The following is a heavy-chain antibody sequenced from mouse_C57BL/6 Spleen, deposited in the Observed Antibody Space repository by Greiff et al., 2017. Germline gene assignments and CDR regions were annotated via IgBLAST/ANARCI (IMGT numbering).Heavy chain of an antibody. J-gene: IGHJ3*01. CDR3: ARNFPDGPPAY. D-gene: IGHD2-3*01. CDR1: GFSLTSYG. CDR2: IWSGGST. V-gene: IGHV2-2*01. Sequence: QVQLKESGPGLVQPSQSLSITCTVSGFSLTSYGVHWVRQSPGKGLEWLGVIWSGGSTDYNAAFISRLSISKDNSKSQVFFKMNSLQADDTAIYYCARNFPDGPPAYWGQGTLVTVAA.